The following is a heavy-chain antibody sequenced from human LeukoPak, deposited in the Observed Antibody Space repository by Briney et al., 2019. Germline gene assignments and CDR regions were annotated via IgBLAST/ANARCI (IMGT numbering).Heavy chain of an antibody. CDR3: AKEVQGQWLVLTCFDY. CDR1: GFTFSSYA. CDR2: ISGSGGST. D-gene: IGHD6-19*01. V-gene: IGHV3-23*01. Sequence: PGGSLRLSCAASGFTFSSYAMSWVRQAPGKGLEWVSAISGSGGSTYCADSVKGRFTISRDNSKITLYLQMNSLRAEDTAVYYCAKEVQGQWLVLTCFDYWGQGTLVTVSS. J-gene: IGHJ4*02.